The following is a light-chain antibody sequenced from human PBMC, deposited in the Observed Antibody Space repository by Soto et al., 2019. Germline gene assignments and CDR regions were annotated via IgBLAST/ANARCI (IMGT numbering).Light chain of an antibody. CDR3: ETWDSNTRV. CDR2: LEGSGNY. Sequence: QPVLTQSSSASASLGSSVKLTCTLSSGHSSYIIAWHQQQPGKAPRYLMKLEGSGNYKKGSGVPDRFSGSSSGADRYLTISNLQFEDEADYYCETWDSNTRVFGGGTKLTVL. CDR1: SGHSSYI. V-gene: IGLV4-60*02. J-gene: IGLJ3*02.